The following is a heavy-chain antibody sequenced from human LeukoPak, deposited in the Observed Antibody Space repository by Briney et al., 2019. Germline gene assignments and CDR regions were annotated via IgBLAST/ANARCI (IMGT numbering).Heavy chain of an antibody. D-gene: IGHD3-16*01. V-gene: IGHV3-66*01. Sequence: PGVSLRLSCAASGFTVSSNYMSWVRQAPGKGLEWVSVIYSGGSTYYADSVKGRFTISRDNSKKTLYLQMNSLRAEDTAVYYCARDLNAYFDYWGQGTLVSVPS. CDR2: IYSGGST. CDR3: ARDLNAYFDY. J-gene: IGHJ4*02. CDR1: GFTVSSNY.